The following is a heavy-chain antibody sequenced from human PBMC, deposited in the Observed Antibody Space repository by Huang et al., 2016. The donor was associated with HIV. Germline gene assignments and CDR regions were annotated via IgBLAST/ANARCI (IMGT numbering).Heavy chain of an antibody. CDR3: ARQGVGDFVVEPTGLGAFDI. Sequence: EVQLVQSGAVVKKPGESLKISCKGSGYTFNGYWIGWVRQMPGKGLEWMGISCPGDSDTTYSPSCQGQVTISADKSISTAYLQWSGLKASDTAMYYCARQGVGDFVVEPTGLGAFDIWGQGTMVTVSS. CDR2: SCPGDSDT. V-gene: IGHV5-51*01. CDR1: GYTFNGYW. D-gene: IGHD2-2*01. J-gene: IGHJ3*02.